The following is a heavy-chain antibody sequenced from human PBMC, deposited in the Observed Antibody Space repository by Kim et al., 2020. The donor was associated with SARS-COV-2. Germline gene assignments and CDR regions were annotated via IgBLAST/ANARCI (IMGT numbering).Heavy chain of an antibody. J-gene: IGHJ3*02. CDR2: ISSSGDST. V-gene: IGHV3-64*02. Sequence: GGSLRLSCAASGYMFSNYAMHWVRQAPGSGLEYVSAISSSGDSTFYVDSVKDRFRISRDNSKNTVYLQMGGLRREDMAMYYCARSMSGNPDDALDIWGRG. D-gene: IGHD1-26*01. CDR1: GYMFSNYA. CDR3: ARSMSGNPDDALDI.